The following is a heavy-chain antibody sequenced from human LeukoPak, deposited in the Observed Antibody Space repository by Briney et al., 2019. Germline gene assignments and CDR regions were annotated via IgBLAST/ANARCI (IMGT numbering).Heavy chain of an antibody. CDR2: IYYSGST. CDR3: ARDLAVADAFDI. Sequence: KPSETLSLTCTVSGGSISSYYWSWIRQPPGKGLEWIGYIYYSGSTNYNPSLKSRVTISVDTSKNQFSLKLSSVTAADTAVYYCARDLAVADAFDIWGQGTMVTVSS. J-gene: IGHJ3*02. D-gene: IGHD4-23*01. V-gene: IGHV4-59*01. CDR1: GGSISSYY.